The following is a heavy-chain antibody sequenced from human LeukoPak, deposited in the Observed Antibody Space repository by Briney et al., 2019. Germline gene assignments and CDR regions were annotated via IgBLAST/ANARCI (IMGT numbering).Heavy chain of an antibody. CDR3: ARDEHSSGWYIRVIDY. Sequence: ASVKVSCKASGYTFTSYGISWVRQAPGQGLEWMGWISAYNGNTNYAQKLQGRVTMTTDTSTSTAYMELRSLRSDDTAVYYCARDEHSSGWYIRVIDYWGQGTLVTVSS. D-gene: IGHD6-19*01. CDR1: GYTFTSYG. CDR2: ISAYNGNT. J-gene: IGHJ4*02. V-gene: IGHV1-18*01.